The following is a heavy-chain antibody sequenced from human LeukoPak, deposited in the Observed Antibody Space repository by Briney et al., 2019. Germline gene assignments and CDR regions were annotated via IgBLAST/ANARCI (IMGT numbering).Heavy chain of an antibody. Sequence: GGSLRLSCAASGFTFSRYAMSWVRQAPGKGLEWVSAISGSGGSTYYADSVKGRFTISRDNSKNTLYLQMNSLRAEDTAVYYCAKDIVVVPAAIRGLPYYYYGMDVWGQGTTVTVSS. D-gene: IGHD2-2*01. CDR3: AKDIVVVPAAIRGLPYYYYGMDV. V-gene: IGHV3-23*01. CDR2: ISGSGGST. CDR1: GFTFSRYA. J-gene: IGHJ6*02.